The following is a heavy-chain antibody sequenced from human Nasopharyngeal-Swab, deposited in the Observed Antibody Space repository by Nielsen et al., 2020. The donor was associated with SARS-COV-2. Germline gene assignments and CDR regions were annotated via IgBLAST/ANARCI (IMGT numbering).Heavy chain of an antibody. J-gene: IGHJ4*02. CDR3: ARSRPYYDFWSGQTYYFDY. Sequence: SDTLSLTFAAYGWSFSGYYWSWFRQPPGKGLEWFGEINHSGSTNYNPSRKSRVTISVDTSKNQFSLKLSSVTAEDTAVYYGARSRPYYDFWSGQTYYFDYWGQGTLVTVSS. D-gene: IGHD3-3*01. CDR1: GWSFSGYY. CDR2: INHSGST. V-gene: IGHV4-34*01.